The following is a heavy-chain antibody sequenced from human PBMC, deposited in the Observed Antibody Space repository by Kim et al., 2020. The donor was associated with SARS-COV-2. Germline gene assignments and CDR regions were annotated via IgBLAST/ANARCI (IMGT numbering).Heavy chain of an antibody. V-gene: IGHV3-23*01. J-gene: IGHJ4*02. D-gene: IGHD2-21*02. Sequence: GGSLRLSCAASGFTFSTFAMSWVRQAPGKGLEWVSTISGGFGSTSYADPVKGRFSIFRDNSKNTLYLQMNSLRDVDTAVYYCVKLSGAWYEDYWGQGTLV. CDR1: GFTFSTFA. CDR2: ISGGFGST. CDR3: VKLSGAWYEDY.